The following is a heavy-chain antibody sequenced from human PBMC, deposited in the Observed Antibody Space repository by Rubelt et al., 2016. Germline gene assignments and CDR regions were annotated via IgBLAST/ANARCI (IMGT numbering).Heavy chain of an antibody. Sequence: QVQLQESGPGLVKPSETLSLTCTVSGGSISSYYWSWIRQPPGKGLEWIGYMYSSGITNYNPSLKSRVTISGDMAKNQISLKLSSVTAADTAVYYRLGILTGRSGNYFDYWGQGALVTVSS. CDR1: GGSISSYY. CDR2: MYSSGIT. J-gene: IGHJ4*02. D-gene: IGHD3-9*01. CDR3: LGILTGRSGNYFDY. V-gene: IGHV4-59*01.